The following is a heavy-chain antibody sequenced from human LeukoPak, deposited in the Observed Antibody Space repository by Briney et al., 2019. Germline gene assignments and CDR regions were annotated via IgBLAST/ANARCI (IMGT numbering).Heavy chain of an antibody. V-gene: IGHV3-48*02. CDR1: GFTFSSYS. Sequence: GGSLRLSCAASGFTFSSYSMNWVRQAPGKGLEWVSYISSSSTTIYYADSVKGRFTISRENAKNSLYLQMNSLRDEETAVYYCARDLIRYFDYWGQGTLVTVSS. J-gene: IGHJ4*02. CDR2: ISSSSTTI. CDR3: ARDLIRYFDY. D-gene: IGHD3-16*01.